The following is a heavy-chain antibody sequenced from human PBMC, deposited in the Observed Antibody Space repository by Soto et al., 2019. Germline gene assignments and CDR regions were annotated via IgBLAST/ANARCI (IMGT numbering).Heavy chain of an antibody. J-gene: IGHJ4*02. D-gene: IGHD3-10*01. CDR1: GYTFTSYG. CDR3: ARYGSGYYLDY. Sequence: QVQLVQSGLEVKKPGASVKVSCKASGYTFTSYGISWVRQAPGQGLEWMGWISLYTGNTKYAQNFQGRVTMTADKFTTTAYMELRRLRSDDTAVYYCARYGSGYYLDYWGQGTLVTVSS. CDR2: ISLYTGNT. V-gene: IGHV1-18*01.